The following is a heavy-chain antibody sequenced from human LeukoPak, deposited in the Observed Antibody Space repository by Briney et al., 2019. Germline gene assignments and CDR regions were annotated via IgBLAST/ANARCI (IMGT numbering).Heavy chain of an antibody. Sequence: XVKVSCKASGGTFSSYAISWVRQAPGQGLEWMGGIIPIFGTANYAQKLQGRVTITTDEYKSTAYMELSSLRSEDTAVYYCARDFFMITFGGAIGYWGQGTLVTVSS. CDR1: GGTFSSYA. J-gene: IGHJ4*02. V-gene: IGHV1-69*05. CDR3: ARDFFMITFGGAIGY. D-gene: IGHD3-16*01. CDR2: IIPIFGTA.